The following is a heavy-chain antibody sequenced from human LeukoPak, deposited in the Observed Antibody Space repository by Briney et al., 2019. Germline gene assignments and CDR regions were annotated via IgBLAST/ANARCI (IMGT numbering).Heavy chain of an antibody. CDR2: ISSLGTHI. CDR3: ARDYDYANWFDP. J-gene: IGHJ5*02. Sequence: GXXLRLSCVASGFTLSTYSMNWVRQPPGKGLEWVSSISSLGTHINYADSVKGRFTVSRDNAKNSLYLQMDSLRAEDTAFYYCARDYDYANWFDPWGQGSLVTVSS. CDR1: GFTLSTYS. V-gene: IGHV3-21*01. D-gene: IGHD4/OR15-4a*01.